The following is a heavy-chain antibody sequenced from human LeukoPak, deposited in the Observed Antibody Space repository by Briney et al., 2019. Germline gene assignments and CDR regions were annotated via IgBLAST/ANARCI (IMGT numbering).Heavy chain of an antibody. CDR2: IYYSGST. D-gene: IGHD6-13*01. CDR1: GGSISSSSYY. J-gene: IGHJ4*02. Sequence: SETLSLTCTVSGGSISSSSYYWGWIRQPPGKGLEWIGSIYYSGSTYYNPSLKSRVTISVGTSKNQFSLKLSSVTAADTAVYYCARMVPEYSSSWDGLFDYWGQGTLVTVSS. CDR3: ARMVPEYSSSWDGLFDY. V-gene: IGHV4-39*01.